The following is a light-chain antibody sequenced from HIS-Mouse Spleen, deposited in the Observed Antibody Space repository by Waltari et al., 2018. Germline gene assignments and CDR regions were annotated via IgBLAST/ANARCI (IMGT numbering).Light chain of an antibody. V-gene: IGLV2-14*03. CDR3: SSYTSSST. CDR2: DVS. J-gene: IGLJ2*01. Sequence: QSALTQPASVSGSPGQSITIPCTGTSSDVGGYNYVSWYQQHPGKAPTLMIYDVSNRPSGVSNRFSGSKSGNTASLTISGLQAEDEADYYCSSYTSSSTFGGGTKLTVL. CDR1: SSDVGGYNY.